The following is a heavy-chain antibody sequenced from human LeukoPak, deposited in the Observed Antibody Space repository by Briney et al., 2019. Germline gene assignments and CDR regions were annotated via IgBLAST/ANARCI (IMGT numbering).Heavy chain of an antibody. CDR3: ARGTQISGYGPDP. D-gene: IGHD5-12*01. V-gene: IGHV1-8*02. CDR2: MNPNSGNT. Sequence: GASVKVSCKASGYTFTGYYMHWVRQATGQGLEWMGWMNPNSGNTGYAQKFQGRVTMTRNTSISTAYMELSSLRSEDTAVYYCARGTQISGYGPDPWGQGTLVTVSS. CDR1: GYTFTGYY. J-gene: IGHJ5*02.